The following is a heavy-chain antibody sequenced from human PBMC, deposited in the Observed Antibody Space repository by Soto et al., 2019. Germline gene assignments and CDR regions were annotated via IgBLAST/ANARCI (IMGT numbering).Heavy chain of an antibody. Sequence: GGSLRLSCAASGFTFSSYGMHWVRQAPGKGLEWVAVIWYDGSNKYYADSVKGRFTISRDNSKNTLYLQMNSLRAEDTAVYYCARGEQQLGDAFDIWGQGTMVTVSS. CDR3: ARGEQQLGDAFDI. J-gene: IGHJ3*02. CDR1: GFTFSSYG. D-gene: IGHD6-13*01. V-gene: IGHV3-33*01. CDR2: IWYDGSNK.